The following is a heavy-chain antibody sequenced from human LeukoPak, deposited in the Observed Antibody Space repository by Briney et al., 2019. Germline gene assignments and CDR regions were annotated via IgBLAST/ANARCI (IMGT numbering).Heavy chain of an antibody. V-gene: IGHV3-21*01. J-gene: IGHJ6*03. CDR3: ARDGGLDYYYYMDV. CDR2: ISSSSSYI. Sequence: GGSLRLSCAASGFTFSSYSMNWVRQAPGKGLEWVSSISSSSSYIYYADSVKGRFTISRDNAKNSLYLQMNSLRAEDTAVYYCARDGGLDYYYYMDVWGKGTTVTISS. CDR1: GFTFSSYS. D-gene: IGHD3-16*01.